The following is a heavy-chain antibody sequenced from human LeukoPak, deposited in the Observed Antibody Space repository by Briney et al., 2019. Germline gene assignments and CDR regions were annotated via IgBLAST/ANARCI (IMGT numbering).Heavy chain of an antibody. CDR2: IYIGGST. V-gene: IGHV3-53*01. CDR1: GFTLNNAW. D-gene: IGHD5-18*01. Sequence: GGSLRLSCAASGFTLNNAWMSWVRQSPGKGLEWVSVIYIGGSTYYADSVKGRFTISRDNSKNTLYLQMNSLRAEDTAVYYCARDSRRGYSYGVFDYWGQGTLVTVSS. CDR3: ARDSRRGYSYGVFDY. J-gene: IGHJ4*02.